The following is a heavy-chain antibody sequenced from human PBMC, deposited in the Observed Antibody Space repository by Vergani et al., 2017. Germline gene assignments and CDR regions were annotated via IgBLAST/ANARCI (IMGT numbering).Heavy chain of an antibody. CDR3: AHRGAPSDDDLYGMDV. CDR2: IYWDDDK. J-gene: IGHJ6*02. CDR1: GFSLSTSGVG. Sequence: QITLKESGPTLVKPTQTLTLTCTFSGFSLSTSGVGVGWIRQPPGKALEWLALIYWDDDKRYSPSLKSRLTITKDTSKNQVVLTMTNMDPVDTATYYCAHRGAPSDDDLYGMDVWGQGTTVTVSS. V-gene: IGHV2-5*02. D-gene: IGHD2-21*02.